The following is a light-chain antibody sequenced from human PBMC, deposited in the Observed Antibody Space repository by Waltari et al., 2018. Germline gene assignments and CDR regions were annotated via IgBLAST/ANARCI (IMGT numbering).Light chain of an antibody. CDR1: QRVLHSSKNKNY. CDR2: WAS. Sequence: DIVMTPYPESLAVSFGETATIKSKTSQRVLHSSKNKNYLAWYQQKPGHPPKLLIHWASGRESGVPDRVSGSWSGTDFTLTISGLRAEDVAVYYCQQYHITPTSFGQGTKLEI. J-gene: IGKJ2*03. V-gene: IGKV4-1*01. CDR3: QQYHITPTS.